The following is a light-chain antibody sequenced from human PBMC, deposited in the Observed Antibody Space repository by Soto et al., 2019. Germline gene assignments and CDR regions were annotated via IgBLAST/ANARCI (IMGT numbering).Light chain of an antibody. V-gene: IGKV3-15*01. J-gene: IGKJ2*01. CDR1: QSISSN. CDR3: RQYNTWPPYT. CDR2: GAS. Sequence: EIVMTQSPANLSVSPGERATLSCRASQSISSNLAWYQQKPGQGPRLLIYGASTRATGIPARFSGSGSGTEFTPAISRLQSEDFAVYYFRQYNTWPPYTFGQGTKLEIK.